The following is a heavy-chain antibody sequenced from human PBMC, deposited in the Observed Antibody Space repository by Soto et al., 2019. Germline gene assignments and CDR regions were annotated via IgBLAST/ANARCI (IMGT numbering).Heavy chain of an antibody. Sequence: QVQLQESGPGLVKPSQTLSLTCTVSGDSMSSGDYYWSWLRQPPGKGLEWIGYIYYSEITNYNPSLKSRVTLSADRSKNQFSLKLSSVTAADTAVYYCARQYGGYEYDFDYWGQGTLVTVSS. CDR2: IYYSEIT. CDR1: GDSMSSGDYY. J-gene: IGHJ4*02. CDR3: ARQYGGYEYDFDY. V-gene: IGHV4-30-4*01. D-gene: IGHD5-12*01.